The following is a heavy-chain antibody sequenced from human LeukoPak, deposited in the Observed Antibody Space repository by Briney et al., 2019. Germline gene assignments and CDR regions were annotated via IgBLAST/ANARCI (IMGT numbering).Heavy chain of an antibody. CDR1: GFIFSTFG. V-gene: IGHV3-30*03. CDR2: ISYDGSNK. J-gene: IGHJ3*02. CDR3: ATGAAGTRFLDSLEI. Sequence: PGGSLRLSCAASGFIFSTFGMHWVRQAPGKGLEWVAVISYDGSNKYYADSVKGRFTISRDNTKNSVSLQMNSLSAEDTAVYYCATGAAGTRFLDSLEIWGQGTMVTVSS. D-gene: IGHD1-1*01.